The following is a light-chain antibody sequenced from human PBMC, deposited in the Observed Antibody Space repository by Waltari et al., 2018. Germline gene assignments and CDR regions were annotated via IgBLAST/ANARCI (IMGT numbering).Light chain of an antibody. J-gene: IGKJ5*01. CDR3: QQFDTFPLT. CDR1: QAISSW. Sequence: DIQMTQSPSSVSASDGDRVTITCRAGQAISSWLAWYQRKPGKAPKLLIYAASSLQSGVPSRFSGSGFGTDFTLTISSLQPEDFATYFCQQFDTFPLTFGQGTRLEIK. V-gene: IGKV1-12*01. CDR2: AAS.